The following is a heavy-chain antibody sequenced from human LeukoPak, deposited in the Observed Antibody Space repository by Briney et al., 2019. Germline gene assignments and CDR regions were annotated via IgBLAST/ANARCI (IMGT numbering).Heavy chain of an antibody. CDR3: ASQTSMIVVVHDAFDI. J-gene: IGHJ3*02. V-gene: IGHV4-34*01. CDR1: GGSFSGYY. Sequence: SETLSLTSAVYGGSFSGYYWSWIRQPPGKGLEWIGEINHSGSTNYNPSLKSRVTISVDTSKNQFSLKLSSVTAADTAVYYCASQTSMIVVVHDAFDIWGQGTMVTVSS. CDR2: INHSGST. D-gene: IGHD3-22*01.